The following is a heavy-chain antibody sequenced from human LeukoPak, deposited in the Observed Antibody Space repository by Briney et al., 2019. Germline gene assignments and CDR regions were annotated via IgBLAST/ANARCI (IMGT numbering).Heavy chain of an antibody. CDR2: INTNSGGT. CDR3: AREHYDILTGYFGDVFDY. D-gene: IGHD3-9*01. CDR1: GYTFTGYY. Sequence: GASVKVSCKASGYTFTGYYIHWVRQAPGQGLEWMGWINTNSGGTNHAQKFQGRVTMTRDTSISTAYMELSRLRSDDTAVYYCAREHYDILTGYFGDVFDYWGQGTLVTVSS. V-gene: IGHV1-2*02. J-gene: IGHJ4*02.